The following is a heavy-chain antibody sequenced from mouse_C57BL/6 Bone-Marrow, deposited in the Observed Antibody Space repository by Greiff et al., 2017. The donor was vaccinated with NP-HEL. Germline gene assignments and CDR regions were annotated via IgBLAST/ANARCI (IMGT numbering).Heavy chain of an antibody. CDR1: GYTFTSYW. J-gene: IGHJ1*03. D-gene: IGHD3-3*01. CDR3: ARGGCWYFDV. CDR2: IDPSDSNT. V-gene: IGHV1-69*01. Sequence: VQLQQPGAELVMPGASVKLSCKASGYTFTSYWMHWVKQRPGQGLEWIGEIDPSDSNTNYNQKFKGKSTLTVAKSSSTAYMQLSSLTSEDSAVYYCARGGCWYFDVWGTGTTVTVSS.